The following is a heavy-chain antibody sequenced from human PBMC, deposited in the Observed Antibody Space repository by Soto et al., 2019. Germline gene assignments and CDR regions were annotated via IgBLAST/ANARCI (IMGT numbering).Heavy chain of an antibody. CDR1: GYSISSGCY. CDR3: ARVLVMVVAGSTFDY. CDR2: IYHGGTT. D-gene: IGHD6-19*01. Sequence: PSETLSLTCTVSGYSISSGCYWAWIRQPPGKGPEWIASIYHGGTTFYNPSLKSRITISVDTSNNQFSLKLTSVTAADTAVYYCARVLVMVVAGSTFDYWGQGTLVTVSS. J-gene: IGHJ4*02. V-gene: IGHV4-38-2*02.